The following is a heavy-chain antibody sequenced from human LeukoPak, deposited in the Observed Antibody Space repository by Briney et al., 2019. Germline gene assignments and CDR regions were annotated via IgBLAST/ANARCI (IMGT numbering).Heavy chain of an antibody. CDR3: ARDPDYYDSSGYLLRAFDI. CDR2: IYYSGST. CDR1: GGSISSYY. D-gene: IGHD3-22*01. Sequence: ASETLSLTCTVSGGSISSYYWSWLRQPPGKGLEWIGYIYYSGSTNYNPSLKSRVTISVDTSKNQFSLKLSSVTAADTAVYYCARDPDYYDSSGYLLRAFDIWGQGTMVTVSS. V-gene: IGHV4-59*01. J-gene: IGHJ3*02.